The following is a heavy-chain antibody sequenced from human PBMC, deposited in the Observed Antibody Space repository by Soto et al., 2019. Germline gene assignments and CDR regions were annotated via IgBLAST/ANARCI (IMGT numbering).Heavy chain of an antibody. Sequence: SETLSLTCTVDSISTYYWNWIRQSPGKGLEWIGYIYYMGRTNYNPSLRSRVTMSIDTSRNQFSLKLRSVTAADTAVYYCARVPSPWGQGTLVTVSS. V-gene: IGHV4-59*01. CDR2: IYYMGRT. J-gene: IGHJ5*02. CDR1: DSISTYY. CDR3: ARVPSP.